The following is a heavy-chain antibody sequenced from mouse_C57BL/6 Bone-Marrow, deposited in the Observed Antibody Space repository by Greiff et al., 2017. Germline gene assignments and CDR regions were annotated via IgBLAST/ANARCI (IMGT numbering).Heavy chain of an antibody. V-gene: IGHV1-81*01. CDR1: GYTFTSYG. CDR3: AREGLLSMDY. D-gene: IGHD2-10*01. CDR2: IYPRSGNT. J-gene: IGHJ4*01. Sequence: QVQLTESGAELARPGASVKLSCKASGYTFTSYGISWVKQRTGQGLEWIGEIYPRSGNTYYNEKFKGKATLTADKSSSTAYMELRSLTSEDSAVYFCAREGLLSMDYWGQGTSVTVSS.